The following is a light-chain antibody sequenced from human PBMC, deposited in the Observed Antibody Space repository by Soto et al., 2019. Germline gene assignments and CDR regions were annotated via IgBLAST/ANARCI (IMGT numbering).Light chain of an antibody. J-gene: IGKJ1*01. Sequence: EIELTQSPGTLSSSTGQRPTLYCRASQSFSSSYLAWYQQKPGQAPWLLIYETSSRATGVPARFSGSGSGTECTLTISSLQSEDFAFYYFQQYNNWPRTFGQGTKWIS. CDR2: ETS. CDR3: QQYNNWPRT. V-gene: IGKV3-15*01. CDR1: QSFSSSY.